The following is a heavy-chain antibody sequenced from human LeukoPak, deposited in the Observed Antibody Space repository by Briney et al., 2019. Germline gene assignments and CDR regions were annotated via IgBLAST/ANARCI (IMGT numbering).Heavy chain of an antibody. J-gene: IGHJ4*02. CDR2: ISAYNGNT. D-gene: IGHD3-10*01. CDR1: GGTFSSYA. V-gene: IGHV1-18*01. Sequence: ASVTVSCKASGGTFSSYAISWVRQAPGQGLEWMGWISAYNGNTNYAQKLQGRVTMTTDTSTGTAYMELRSLRSDDTAVYYCARDAELLWFGELPTNFDYWGQGTLVTVSS. CDR3: ARDAELLWFGELPTNFDY.